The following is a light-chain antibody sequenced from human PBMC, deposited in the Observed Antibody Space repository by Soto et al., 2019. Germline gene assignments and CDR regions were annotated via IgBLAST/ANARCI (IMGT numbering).Light chain of an antibody. CDR3: MQALQTTWT. J-gene: IGKJ1*01. CDR2: WGS. V-gene: IGKV2-28*01. CDR1: QSLLQSNGYNY. Sequence: DIVMTQSPLSLPVTPGEPASISCRSSQSLLQSNGYNYLDWYLQKPGQSPQLLIYWGSNRASGVPDRFSGSGSGTDFTLKISRVEAEDVGVYYCMQALQTTWTFGQGTKVDIK.